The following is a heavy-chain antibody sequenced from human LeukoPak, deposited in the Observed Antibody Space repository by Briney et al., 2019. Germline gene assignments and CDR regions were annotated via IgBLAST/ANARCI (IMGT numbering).Heavy chain of an antibody. CDR2: ISSSSSYI. CDR1: GFTFSSYS. J-gene: IGHJ4*02. D-gene: IGHD3-22*01. CDR3: ASGYDSSGYYGSFNDY. V-gene: IGHV3-21*01. Sequence: GGSLRLSCAASGFTFSSYSMNWVRQAPGKRLEWVSSISSSSSYIYYADSVKGRFTISRDNAKNSLYLQMNSLRAEDTAVYYCASGYDSSGYYGSFNDYWGQGTLVTVSS.